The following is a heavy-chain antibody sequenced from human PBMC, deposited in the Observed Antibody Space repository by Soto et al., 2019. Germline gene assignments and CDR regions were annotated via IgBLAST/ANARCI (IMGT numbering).Heavy chain of an antibody. J-gene: IGHJ3*02. CDR2: IVVGSGNT. CDR3: AAVGPQGARTQPTYDILTGYQIDAFDI. CDR1: GFTFTSSA. V-gene: IGHV1-58*02. D-gene: IGHD3-9*01. Sequence: QMQLVQSGPEVKKPGTSVKVSCKASGFTFTSSAMQWVRQARGQRLEWIGWIVVGSGNTNYAQKFQERVTITRDMSTSTAYMELSSLRSEDTAVYYCAAVGPQGARTQPTYDILTGYQIDAFDIWGQGTMVTVSS.